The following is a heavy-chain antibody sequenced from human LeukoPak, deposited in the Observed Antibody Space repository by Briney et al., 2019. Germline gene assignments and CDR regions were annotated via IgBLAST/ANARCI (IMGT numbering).Heavy chain of an antibody. Sequence: SETLSLTCAVSGYSISSSFYWDWIRQPPGKGLEWIGNIYHSGSTYYNPSLKSRVTISVDTSKNQFFLKLSSVTAADTAVYYCARVPLQTYFSLGFDPWGQGTLVIVSS. D-gene: IGHD2-2*01. CDR1: GYSISSSFY. V-gene: IGHV4-38-2*01. J-gene: IGHJ5*02. CDR2: IYHSGST. CDR3: ARVPLQTYFSLGFDP.